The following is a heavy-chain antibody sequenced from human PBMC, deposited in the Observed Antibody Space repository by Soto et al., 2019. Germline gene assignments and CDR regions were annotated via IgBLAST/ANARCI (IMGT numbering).Heavy chain of an antibody. V-gene: IGHV1-18*01. J-gene: IGHJ1*01. CDR2: ISSHNHNT. CDR1: GYSFTSYG. CDR3: ARDIVFEDSSGNLPGY. Sequence: ASVKVSCKASGYSFTSYGFIWVRQAPGLGPEWMGWISSHNHNTKYAQKLQDRVTMTTDTSTSTAYMELRSLRSDDTAVYYCARDIVFEDSSGNLPGYWGQGTLVTVSS. D-gene: IGHD3-22*01.